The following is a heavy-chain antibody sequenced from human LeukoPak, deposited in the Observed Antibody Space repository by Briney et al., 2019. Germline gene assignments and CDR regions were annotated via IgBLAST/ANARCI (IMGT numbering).Heavy chain of an antibody. J-gene: IGHJ4*02. CDR2: INHSGST. CDR3: ARGRSSSFPFDY. CDR1: GGSFSGYY. D-gene: IGHD6-13*01. V-gene: IGHV4-34*01. Sequence: SETLSLTCAVYGGSFSGYYWSWIRQPPGKGLGWIGEINHSGSTNYNPSLKSRVTISVDTSKNQFSLKLSSVTAADTAVYYCARGRSSSFPFDYWGQGTLVTVSS.